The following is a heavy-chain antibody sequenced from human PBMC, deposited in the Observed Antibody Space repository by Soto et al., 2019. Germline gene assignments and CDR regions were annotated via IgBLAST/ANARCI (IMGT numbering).Heavy chain of an antibody. V-gene: IGHV3-33*01. CDR2: IWYDGSNK. Sequence: GGSLRLSCAASGFTFSSYGMHWVRQAPGKGLEWVAVIWYDGSNKYYADSVKGRFTISRDNSKNTLYLQMNSLRAEDTAVYYCARDVGSGYFDYWGQGTLVTVSS. CDR3: ARDVGSGYFDY. D-gene: IGHD3-3*01. CDR1: GFTFSSYG. J-gene: IGHJ4*02.